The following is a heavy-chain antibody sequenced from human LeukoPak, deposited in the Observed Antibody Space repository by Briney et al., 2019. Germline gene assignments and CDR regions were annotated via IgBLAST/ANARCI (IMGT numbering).Heavy chain of an antibody. D-gene: IGHD6-13*01. CDR3: ATPQVIIAAAGTGGPNAFDI. CDR2: IYYSGST. Sequence: SETLSLTCAVYGGSFSGYYWGWIRQPPGKGLEWIGSIYYSGSTYYNPSLKSRVTISVDTSKNQFSLKLSSVTAADTAVYYCATPQVIIAAAGTGGPNAFDIWGQGTMVTVSS. J-gene: IGHJ3*02. V-gene: IGHV4-34*01. CDR1: GGSFSGYY.